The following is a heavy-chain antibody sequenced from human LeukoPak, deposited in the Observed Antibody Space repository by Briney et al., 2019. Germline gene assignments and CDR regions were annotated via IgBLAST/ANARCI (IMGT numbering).Heavy chain of an antibody. CDR2: IYTSGST. CDR3: AKERDEGALLGWFDP. V-gene: IGHV4-61*02. Sequence: SSETLSLTCTVSGGSISSGSYYWSWIRQPAGKGLEWIGRIYTSGSTNYNPSLKSRVTMSADTSKNQFSLRLTSVTAADTAIYYCAKERDEGALLGWFDPWGPGTLVTVSS. CDR1: GGSISSGSYY. D-gene: IGHD5-24*01. J-gene: IGHJ5*02.